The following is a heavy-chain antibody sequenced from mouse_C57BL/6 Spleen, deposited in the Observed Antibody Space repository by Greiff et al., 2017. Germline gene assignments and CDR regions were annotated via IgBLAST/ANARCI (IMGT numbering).Heavy chain of an antibody. CDR3: ARPLISYWYFDV. J-gene: IGHJ1*03. V-gene: IGHV1-52*01. CDR1: GYTFTSYW. CDR2: IDPSDSET. Sequence: QVQLQQPGAELVGPGSSVKLSCKASGYTFTSYWMHWVKQRPIQGLEWIGNIDPSDSETHYNQKFKDKATLTVDKSSSTAYMQLSSLTSEDSAVYYCARPLISYWYFDVWGTGTTVTVSS.